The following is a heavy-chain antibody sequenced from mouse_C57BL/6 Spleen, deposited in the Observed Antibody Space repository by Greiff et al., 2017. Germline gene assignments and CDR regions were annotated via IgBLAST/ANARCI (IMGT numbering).Heavy chain of an antibody. J-gene: IGHJ4*01. CDR2: IDPSDSYT. CDR1: GYTFTSYW. V-gene: IGHV1-59*01. D-gene: IGHD3-2*02. CDR3: ARGDSSGYDAMDY. Sequence: QVQLQQPGAELVRPGTSVKLSCKASGYTFTSYWMHWVKQRPGQGLEWIGVIDPSDSYTNYNQKFKGKATLTVDTSSSTAYMQLSSLTSEDSAVYYCARGDSSGYDAMDYWGQGTSVTVSA.